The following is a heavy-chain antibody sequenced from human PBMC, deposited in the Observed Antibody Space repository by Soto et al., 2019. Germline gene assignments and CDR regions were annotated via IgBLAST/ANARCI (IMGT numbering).Heavy chain of an antibody. CDR3: ARGRVRIVVVPAVDY. D-gene: IGHD2-2*01. Sequence: GGSLRLSCAASGFTFSSYEMNWVRQAPGKGLEWVSYISSSGSTIYYADSVKGRFTISRDNAKNSLYLQMNSLRAEDTAVYYFARGRVRIVVVPAVDYWGQGTLVTVSS. CDR2: ISSSGSTI. CDR1: GFTFSSYE. J-gene: IGHJ4*02. V-gene: IGHV3-48*03.